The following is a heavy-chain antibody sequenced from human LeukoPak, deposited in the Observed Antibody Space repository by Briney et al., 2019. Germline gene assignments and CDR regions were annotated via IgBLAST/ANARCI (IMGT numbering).Heavy chain of an antibody. CDR2: IWYDGSNK. D-gene: IGHD5-12*01. CDR3: ARDTDVARRLGY. J-gene: IGHJ4*02. Sequence: GGSLRLSCAASGFTFSSYGMQWVRQAPGKGLEGVAVIWYDGSNKYYADSVKGPFTISRHNSKDTLSLQMTSLRAEDTAVYSCARDTDVARRLGYWGQGTLVTVSS. V-gene: IGHV3-33*01. CDR1: GFTFSSYG.